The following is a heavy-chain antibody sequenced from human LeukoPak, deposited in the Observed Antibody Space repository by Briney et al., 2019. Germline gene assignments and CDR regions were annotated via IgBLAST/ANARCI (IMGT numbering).Heavy chain of an antibody. Sequence: ASVKVSCKASGYTFTGYYMHWVRQAPGQGLEWMGWINPNSGGTNYAQKFQGRFTISRDNSKNTLYLQMNSLRAEDTAVYYCAKEGYHYYYMDVWGKGTTVTVSS. V-gene: IGHV1-2*02. CDR1: GYTFTGYY. J-gene: IGHJ6*03. CDR3: AKEGYHYYYMDV. CDR2: INPNSGGT.